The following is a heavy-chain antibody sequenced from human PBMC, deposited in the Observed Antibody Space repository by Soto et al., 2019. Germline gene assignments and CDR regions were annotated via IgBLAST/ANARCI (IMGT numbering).Heavy chain of an antibody. CDR1: GFTFSNYA. D-gene: IGHD4-4*01. CDR3: ARDLQQFDF. J-gene: IGHJ4*02. CDR2: ISGGGGST. Sequence: VLLLESGGGLVQPGGSMRLSCAASGFTFSNYAMNWVRQAPGKGLKWVSTISGGGGSTYYADSVEGRFTISRDNSNNTLYLQMHSLKAEDTALYYCARDLQQFDFWGQGTLVTVSS. V-gene: IGHV3-23*01.